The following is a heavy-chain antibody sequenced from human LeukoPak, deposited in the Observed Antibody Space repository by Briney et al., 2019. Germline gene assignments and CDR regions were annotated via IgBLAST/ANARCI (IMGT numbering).Heavy chain of an antibody. D-gene: IGHD1-14*01. Sequence: GGSLRLSCAASGFTVSSNYMSWVRQAPGKGLEWVSVIYSGGSTYYADSVKGRFTISRDNSKNTLYLQMNSLRAEDTAVYFCARDAALLPGKYYYYMDVWGKGTRVTVSS. J-gene: IGHJ6*03. V-gene: IGHV3-66*01. CDR2: IYSGGST. CDR1: GFTVSSNY. CDR3: ARDAALLPGKYYYYMDV.